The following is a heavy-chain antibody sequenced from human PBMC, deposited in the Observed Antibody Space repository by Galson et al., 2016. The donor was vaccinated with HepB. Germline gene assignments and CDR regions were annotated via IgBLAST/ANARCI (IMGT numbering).Heavy chain of an antibody. CDR3: ICELGVVIRRHY. CDR2: IYSGGST. V-gene: IGHV3-53*04. J-gene: IGHJ4*02. D-gene: IGHD3-3*01. Sequence: SRRLSCAASGFTVSRNYMTWVRQDPGKGLEWVSVIYSGGSTFYADSVKGRFTIYRHNSQNTLYLQMDSLRVEDTAVYYCICELGVVIRRHYWGQGTLVTVSS. CDR1: GFTVSRNY.